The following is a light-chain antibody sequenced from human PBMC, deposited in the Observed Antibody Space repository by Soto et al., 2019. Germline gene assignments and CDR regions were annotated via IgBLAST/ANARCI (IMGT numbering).Light chain of an antibody. J-gene: IGLJ2*01. CDR3: GTWDSSLSAGV. CDR2: DND. CDR1: SSNIGNNY. V-gene: IGLV1-51*01. Sequence: QSVLTQPPSVSAAPGQKVTISCSGSSSNIGNNYVSWYQQLPGIAPKLLTYDNDKRPSGIPDRFSGSKSGTSATLAITGLQTGDEADYYCGTWDSSLSAGVFGGGTQLTVL.